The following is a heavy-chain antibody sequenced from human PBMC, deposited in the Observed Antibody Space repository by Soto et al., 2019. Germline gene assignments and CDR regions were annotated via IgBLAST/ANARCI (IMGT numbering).Heavy chain of an antibody. J-gene: IGHJ6*02. V-gene: IGHV6-1*01. CDR1: GDSVSRNSAS. CDR3: ARDRIAAAGSTRGYYGMDV. D-gene: IGHD6-13*01. Sequence: PSHTLSLTCAISGDSVSRNSASWNWIRQSPSRGLEWLGRTYYRSKWYNDYAVSVKSRITINPDTSKNQFSLQLNSVTPEDTAVYYCARDRIAAAGSTRGYYGMDVWGQGTTVTVSS. CDR2: TYYRSKWYN.